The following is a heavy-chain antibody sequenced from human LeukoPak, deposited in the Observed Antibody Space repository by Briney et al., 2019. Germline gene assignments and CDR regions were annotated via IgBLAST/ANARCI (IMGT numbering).Heavy chain of an antibody. CDR3: TREPVP. Sequence: SETLSLTCTVSGGSISGYYWSWIRQPAGKRLEWIGRIYTDGSASYNPSLKSRPTMSIDTSKNQFSLKLSSVTAADTAVYYCTREPVPWGQGTLVTVSS. V-gene: IGHV4-4*07. CDR1: GGSISGYY. CDR2: IYTDGSA. J-gene: IGHJ5*02.